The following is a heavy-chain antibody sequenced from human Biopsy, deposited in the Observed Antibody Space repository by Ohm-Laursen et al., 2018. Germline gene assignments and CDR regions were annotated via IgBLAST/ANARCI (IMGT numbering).Heavy chain of an antibody. V-gene: IGHV4-39*01. CDR2: IYYSGNT. CDR3: ARQVDFWSGYVDY. J-gene: IGHJ4*02. Sequence: SETLSLTCSVSGGSINSGGHFWGWVRQSPGKGLEWVGNIYYSGNTDYSPSLKSRVTISVDTSNNQFSLKLRSVTAADTAVYYCARQVDFWSGYVDYWGQGTLVADSS. CDR1: GGSINSGGHF. D-gene: IGHD3-3*01.